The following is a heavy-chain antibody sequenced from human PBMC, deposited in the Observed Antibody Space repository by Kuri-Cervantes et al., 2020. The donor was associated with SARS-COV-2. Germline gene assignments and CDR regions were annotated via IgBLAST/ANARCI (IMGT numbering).Heavy chain of an antibody. CDR3: ARVSINHYYDRSGYYLDV. Sequence: EALKISCTVSGCSLSSSSYYWGWIRQPPGKGLEWIGSIYYSGDSDRNPALKSRVTISVDTSKSQFSLKLSSVTAADTAVYYCARVSINHYYDRSGYYLDVWGKGTTVTVSS. CDR2: IYYSGDS. V-gene: IGHV4-39*07. D-gene: IGHD3-22*01. CDR1: GCSLSSSSYY. J-gene: IGHJ6*03.